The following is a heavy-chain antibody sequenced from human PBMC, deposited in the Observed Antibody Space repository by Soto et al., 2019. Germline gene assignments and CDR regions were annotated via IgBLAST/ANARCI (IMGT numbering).Heavy chain of an antibody. CDR1: GFTFRTYG. Sequence: QVQLVESGGAVVQPGGPLRLSCATSGFTFRTYGLHWVRQSPGKGLEWVAVISFDGSNKYYADSVKGRFTISRDNSNDTLYLRMNSLRPDDTAVYYCAKDRRIAVAGALHYWGQGTLVTVSS. V-gene: IGHV3-30*18. D-gene: IGHD6-19*01. CDR2: ISFDGSNK. CDR3: AKDRRIAVAGALHY. J-gene: IGHJ4*02.